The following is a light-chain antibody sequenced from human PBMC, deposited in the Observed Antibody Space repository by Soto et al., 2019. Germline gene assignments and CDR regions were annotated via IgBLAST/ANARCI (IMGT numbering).Light chain of an antibody. CDR2: DVS. J-gene: IGLJ2*01. V-gene: IGLV2-14*03. CDR1: SSDVGGYNY. Sequence: QSALTQPASVSGSPGQSITISCTGTSSDVGGYNYVSWYQQHPGKAPKLIIYDVSDRPPGVSNRFSGSKSGNTASLTISGLQAEDEADYYCSSYTTLSALGVFGGGTKLPVL. CDR3: SSYTTLSALGV.